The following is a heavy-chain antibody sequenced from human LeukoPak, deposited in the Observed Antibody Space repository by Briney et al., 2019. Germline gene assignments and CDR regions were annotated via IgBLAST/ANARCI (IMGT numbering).Heavy chain of an antibody. CDR2: IYYSGTT. CDR1: GGSISGYS. V-gene: IGHV4-59*08. J-gene: IGHJ4*02. Sequence: SETLSLTCTVSGGSISGYSWSWIRQPPGKGLERIGYIYYSGTTNYNPSLKSRVTISVDTSKKQFSLKLSSVTAAVSAVYYCARHTTGGGDFWGQGTLVTVSS. CDR3: ARHTTGGGDF. D-gene: IGHD2-15*01.